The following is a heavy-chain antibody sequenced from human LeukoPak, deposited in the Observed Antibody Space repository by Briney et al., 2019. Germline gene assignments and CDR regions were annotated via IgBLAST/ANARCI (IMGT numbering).Heavy chain of an antibody. V-gene: IGHV4-59*01. CDR2: IYYSGST. CDR1: GDSISSYY. CDR3: ARENDYFDY. J-gene: IGHJ4*02. Sequence: SETLSLTCTVSGDSISSYYWTWIRQPPGKGLEWIGYIYYSGSTNYNPSLKSRVTISVDTSKNQFSLKLNSVTAADTAVYYCARENDYFDYWGQGTLVTVSS.